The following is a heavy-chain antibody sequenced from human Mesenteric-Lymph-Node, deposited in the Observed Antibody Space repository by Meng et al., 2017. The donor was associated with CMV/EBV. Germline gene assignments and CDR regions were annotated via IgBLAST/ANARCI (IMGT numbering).Heavy chain of an antibody. CDR2: IYNTGRD. CDR1: GDSVSSDDYH. V-gene: IGHV4-61*08. D-gene: IGHD3-9*01. J-gene: IGHJ3*02. Sequence: SETLSLTCTVSGDSVSSDDYHWSWIRQPPGKELEWIGQIYNTGRDTFNPSLRSRVTISADTSKNQFSLRLTSVTAADTAVYYCARLSGYDTLTGDDAFDIWGQGTVVTVSS. CDR3: ARLSGYDTLTGDDAFDI.